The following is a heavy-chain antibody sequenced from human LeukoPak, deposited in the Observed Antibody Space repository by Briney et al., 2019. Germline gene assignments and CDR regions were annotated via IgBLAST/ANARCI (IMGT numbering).Heavy chain of an antibody. D-gene: IGHD2-8*01. V-gene: IGHV1-18*01. CDR2: ISAYNGNT. CDR3: ARVRGVLMVYATGNWFDP. CDR1: GYTFTSYG. Sequence: ASVKVFCKASGYTFTSYGISWVRQAPGQGLEWMGWISAYNGNTNYAQKLQGRVTMTTDTSTSTAYMELRSLRSDDTAVYYCARVRGVLMVYATGNWFDPWGQGTLVTVSS. J-gene: IGHJ5*02.